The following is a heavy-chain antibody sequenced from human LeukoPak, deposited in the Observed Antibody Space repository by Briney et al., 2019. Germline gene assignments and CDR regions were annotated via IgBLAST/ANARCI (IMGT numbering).Heavy chain of an antibody. D-gene: IGHD5-24*01. V-gene: IGHV1-24*01. J-gene: IGHJ4*02. CDR2: FDREDGET. CDR1: GYTLSKLS. CDR3: VTDPYTTTDDNNFEPQGAY. Sequence: ASVKVSCKAPGYTLSKLSIHWVRQPSRKGLEWMGAFDREDGETIYAQEFQGRATMTADTSTDTAYMELSSLTSDDTAVYYCVTDPYTTTDDNNFEPQGAYWGQGTLVTVSS.